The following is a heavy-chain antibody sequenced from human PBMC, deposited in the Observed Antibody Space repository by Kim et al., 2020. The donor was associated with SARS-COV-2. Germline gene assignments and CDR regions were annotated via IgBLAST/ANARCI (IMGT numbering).Heavy chain of an antibody. D-gene: IGHD3-3*01. J-gene: IGHJ4*02. CDR3: AHSLGYDYWSGYGKYYFDH. CDR2: VYWDDDK. Sequence: SGPTLVNPTQTLTLTCSFSGFLLRTSGVGVGWLRQPPGKALEWLALVYWDDDKRYSPSLKSRLTITKDTSNNQVVLTMTNMDPVDTATYYCAHSLGYDYWSGYGKYYFDHWGQGTLVTVSS. CDR1: GFLLRTSGVG. V-gene: IGHV2-5*02.